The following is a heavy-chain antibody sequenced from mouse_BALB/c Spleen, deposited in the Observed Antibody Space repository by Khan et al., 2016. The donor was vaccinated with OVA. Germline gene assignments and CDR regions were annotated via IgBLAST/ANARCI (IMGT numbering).Heavy chain of an antibody. D-gene: IGHD2-3*01. Sequence: QVQLQQSGPELLKPGASVKMSCKASGYTFTYYVITWVKQRTGQDLEWIGEIYPGSDNAYYNERFKGKATLTADKSSNTTHMQLSSLTSEDSAVYFCARGDGYYVYFDYWGQGTTLTVSS. V-gene: IGHV1-81*01. CDR2: IYPGSDNA. CDR3: ARGDGYYVYFDY. J-gene: IGHJ2*01. CDR1: GYTFTYYV.